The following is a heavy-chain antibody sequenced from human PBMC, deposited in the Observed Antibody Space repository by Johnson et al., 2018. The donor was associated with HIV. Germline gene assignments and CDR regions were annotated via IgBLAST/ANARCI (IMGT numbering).Heavy chain of an antibody. J-gene: IGHJ3*02. CDR1: RFTFSSYD. CDR3: ARSNAFDI. Sequence: VQLVESGGGLKQPVVSLILSCPSSRFTFSSYDIHSVRQAPGKGLVWVAGIKYDGSGKFCVDSVKGRFTISRDNAKDSLFLQMNSLRAEDTAVYYCARSNAFDIWGQGTMVTVSS. CDR2: IKYDGSGK. V-gene: IGHV3-7*01.